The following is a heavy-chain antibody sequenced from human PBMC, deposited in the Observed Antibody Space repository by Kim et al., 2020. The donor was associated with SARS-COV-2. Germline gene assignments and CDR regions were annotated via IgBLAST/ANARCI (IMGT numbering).Heavy chain of an antibody. D-gene: IGHD6-19*01. CDR2: T. J-gene: IGHJ4*02. CDR3: ARGAKADYGDY. V-gene: IGHV4-59*09. Sequence: TNYYPSLKSRVTISVDTSKNQFSLKLSSVTAADTAVYYCARGAKADYGDYWGQGTLVTVSS.